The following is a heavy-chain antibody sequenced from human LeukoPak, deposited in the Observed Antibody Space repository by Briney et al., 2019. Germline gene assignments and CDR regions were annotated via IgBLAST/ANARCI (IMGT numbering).Heavy chain of an antibody. CDR2: IKEDGSEK. CDR3: ARDRGYDTFDI. D-gene: IGHD5-12*01. J-gene: IGHJ3*02. Sequence: GGSLRLSCTASGLIFSSNWMAWVRQAPGKGLEWVANIKEDGSEKYYVDSVKGRFTISRDNAKDSLYLQTNSLSAEDTAVYYCARDRGYDTFDIWGQGTLVTVSS. CDR1: GLIFSSNW. V-gene: IGHV3-7*01.